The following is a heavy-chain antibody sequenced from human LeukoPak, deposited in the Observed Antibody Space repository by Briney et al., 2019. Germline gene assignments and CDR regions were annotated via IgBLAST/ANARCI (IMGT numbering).Heavy chain of an antibody. D-gene: IGHD3-22*01. J-gene: IGHJ4*02. CDR2: IYYRGST. CDR1: GGSISSGGYY. Sequence: SQTLSLTCTVSGGSISSGGYYWSWIRQHPGKGLAWIGYIYYRGSTYYNPSLKSRVTITLDTSKNQFSRKLSSVTAAETAGYCCAGASSYDRSGYYPTSIDCWGQGTLVTVSS. CDR3: AGASSYDRSGYYPTSIDC. V-gene: IGHV4-31*03.